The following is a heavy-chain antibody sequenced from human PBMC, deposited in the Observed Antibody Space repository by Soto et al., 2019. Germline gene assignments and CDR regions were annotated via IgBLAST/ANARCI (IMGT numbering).Heavy chain of an antibody. CDR1: GDSMSSYY. Sequence: SETLSLTCTVSGDSMSSYYWSWIRQPPGKGLEWIGYIYYTGSTNYNPSLRSRVTISVDTSKNQFSLNLSSVTAADTAVYFCARAGGSSSRNYYYYGMDVWGQGTTVTVSS. J-gene: IGHJ6*02. V-gene: IGHV4-59*08. CDR3: ARAGGSSSRNYYYYGMDV. D-gene: IGHD6-6*01. CDR2: IYYTGST.